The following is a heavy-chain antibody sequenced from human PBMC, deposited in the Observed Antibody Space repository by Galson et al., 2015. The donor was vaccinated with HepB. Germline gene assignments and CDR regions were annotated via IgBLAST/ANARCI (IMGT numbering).Heavy chain of an antibody. V-gene: IGHV2-5*02. J-gene: IGHJ4*02. D-gene: IGHD3-22*01. CDR1: GFSLSTSGVG. CDR3: AHSELDYYDSSGPFDY. Sequence: PALVKPTQTLTLTCTFSGFSLSTSGVGVGWIRQPPGKALEWLALIYWDDDKRYSPSLKSRLTITKDTSKNQVVLTMTNMDPVDTATYYCAHSELDYYDSSGPFDYGGQGTLVTASS. CDR2: IYWDDDK.